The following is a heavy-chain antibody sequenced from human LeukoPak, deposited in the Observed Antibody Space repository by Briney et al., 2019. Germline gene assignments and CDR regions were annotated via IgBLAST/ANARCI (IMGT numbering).Heavy chain of an antibody. V-gene: IGHV3-66*01. CDR2: IYSGGST. Sequence: GGSLRLSCAASGFTVSSNYMSWVRQALGKGLEWVSVIYSGGSTYYADSVKGRFTISRDNSKNTVYLQMNSLRAEDTAVYYCAKDFGAWYSSSWYSDYWGQGTQVTVSS. D-gene: IGHD6-13*01. CDR1: GFTVSSNY. CDR3: AKDFGAWYSSSWYSDY. J-gene: IGHJ4*02.